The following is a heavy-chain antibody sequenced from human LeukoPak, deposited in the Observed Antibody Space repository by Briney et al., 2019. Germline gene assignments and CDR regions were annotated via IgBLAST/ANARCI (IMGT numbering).Heavy chain of an antibody. D-gene: IGHD4-17*01. CDR3: AKENGAHFDY. J-gene: IGHJ4*02. CDR2: ISSSSSYI. V-gene: IGHV3-21*01. Sequence: GGSLRLSCAASGFTFSSYSMNWVRQAPGKGLEWVSSISSSSSYIYYADSVKGRFTISRDNAKNSLYLQMNSLRPEDTAVYYCAKENGAHFDYWGQGTLVTVSS. CDR1: GFTFSSYS.